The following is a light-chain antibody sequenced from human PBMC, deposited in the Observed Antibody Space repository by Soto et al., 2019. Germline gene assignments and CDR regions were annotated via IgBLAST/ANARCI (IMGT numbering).Light chain of an antibody. CDR1: SSDVGDYNY. Sequence: QSVLTQPPSASGSPGQSVTISCTGTSSDVGDYNYVSWYQQHPGSVPKLVIYEVSKRPSGVPDRFSGSKSGNTASLTVSGLQAEDEADYYCSSYAGSNNYVLFGGGTKLTVL. J-gene: IGLJ2*01. V-gene: IGLV2-8*01. CDR2: EVS. CDR3: SSYAGSNNYVL.